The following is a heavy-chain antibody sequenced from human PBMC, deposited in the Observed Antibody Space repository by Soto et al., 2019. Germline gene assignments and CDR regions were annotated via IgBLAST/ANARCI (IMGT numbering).Heavy chain of an antibody. CDR1: GYTFTSFE. CDR2: MNPNSGNT. Sequence: QVQLVQSGAEVKKPGASVKVSCKASGYTFTSFEINWVRQATGQGLEWMGWMNPNSGNTGYAQKFQGRVTMTRNTSISSAYMELSSLRSEDTAVYYCNLVVTSPPYWGQGTLVTVSS. CDR3: NLVVTSPPY. V-gene: IGHV1-8*01. J-gene: IGHJ4*02. D-gene: IGHD2-21*02.